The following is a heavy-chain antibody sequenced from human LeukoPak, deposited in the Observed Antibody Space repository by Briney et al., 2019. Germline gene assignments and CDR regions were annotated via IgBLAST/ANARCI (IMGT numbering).Heavy chain of an antibody. CDR2: IHYDGAT. J-gene: IGHJ4*02. Sequence: PSETLSLTCSVSGGSISGRRYYWGWIRQPPGRGLEWIGSIHYDGATYYNPSLKSRVTVSVDTTKNQFSLKLSSVTAADTAVYYCARGRLTEYSSLLFDYWGQGALVTVSS. CDR1: GGSISGRRYY. CDR3: ARGRLTEYSSLLFDY. V-gene: IGHV4-39*07. D-gene: IGHD6-13*01.